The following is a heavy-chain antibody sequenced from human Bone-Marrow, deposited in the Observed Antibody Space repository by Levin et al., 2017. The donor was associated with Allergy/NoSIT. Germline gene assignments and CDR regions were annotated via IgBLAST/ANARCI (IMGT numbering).Heavy chain of an antibody. CDR2: IRSQAKSYAT. CDR1: GFSFRGSA. CDR3: TRVGYDTGDY. D-gene: IGHD3-22*01. Sequence: PGGSLRLSCAASGFSFRGSAMHWVRQASGKGLEWVGRIRSQAKSYATGYAASVRGRFTISRDDSKNTVYLHMNSLKTEDTAVYYCTRVGYDTGDYWGQGTLVTVSS. V-gene: IGHV3-73*01. J-gene: IGHJ4*02.